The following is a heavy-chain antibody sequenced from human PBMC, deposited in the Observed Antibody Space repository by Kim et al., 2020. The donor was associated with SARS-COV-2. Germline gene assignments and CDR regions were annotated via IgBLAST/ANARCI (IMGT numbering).Heavy chain of an antibody. J-gene: IGHJ4*02. Sequence: SLRLSCAASGFTFSTYAMHWVRQAPGKRLEWVAVLSDDGSNKYYADSVKGRFTISRDNSKNTLYLQMNSLRAEDTSLYYCAKGAFSYGTIDYWGQGTLVTVSS. CDR3: AKGAFSYGTIDY. CDR1: GFTFSTYA. CDR2: LSDDGSNK. V-gene: IGHV3-30*18. D-gene: IGHD5-18*01.